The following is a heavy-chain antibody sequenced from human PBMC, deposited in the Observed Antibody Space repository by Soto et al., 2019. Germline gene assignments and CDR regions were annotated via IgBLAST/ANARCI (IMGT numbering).Heavy chain of an antibody. CDR1: GGSISSSSYY. V-gene: IGHV4-39*01. D-gene: IGHD3-16*02. CDR2: IYYSGST. Sequence: SETLSLTCTVSGGSISSSSYYWGWIRQPPGKGLEWIGSIYYSGSTYYNPSLKSRVTISVDTAKNQFSLKLSSVTAADTAVYYCARWAVMITFGGVIVPDYWGQGTLVTVST. CDR3: ARWAVMITFGGVIVPDY. J-gene: IGHJ4*02.